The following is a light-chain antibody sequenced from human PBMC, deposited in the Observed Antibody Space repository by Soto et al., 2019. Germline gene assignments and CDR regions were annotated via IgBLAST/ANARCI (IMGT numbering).Light chain of an antibody. CDR3: KQYDNIPLT. V-gene: IGKV1-33*01. J-gene: IGKJ4*01. CDR1: QDISNY. Sequence: DIQMTQSPSSLSASVGDRVTITCQASQDISNYLNWYQQKPGKAPKLLIYDASNLETGVTSRFSGSGSGTDFTFPISTLQPEDIATYYCKQYDNIPLTFGGGNKVEIK. CDR2: DAS.